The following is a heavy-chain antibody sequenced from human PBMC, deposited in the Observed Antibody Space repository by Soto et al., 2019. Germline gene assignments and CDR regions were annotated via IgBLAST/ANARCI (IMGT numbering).Heavy chain of an antibody. Sequence: ASVKVSCKASGYTFTSYGISWVRQAPGQGLEWMGWISAYNGNTNYAQKLQGRVTMTTDTSTSTAYMELRGLRSDETAVYYCARSLGRNYDILTGYYTQSNFESLAFDYWGQGTLVTVSS. CDR3: ARSLGRNYDILTGYYTQSNFESLAFDY. V-gene: IGHV1-18*01. J-gene: IGHJ4*02. D-gene: IGHD3-9*01. CDR1: GYTFTSYG. CDR2: ISAYNGNT.